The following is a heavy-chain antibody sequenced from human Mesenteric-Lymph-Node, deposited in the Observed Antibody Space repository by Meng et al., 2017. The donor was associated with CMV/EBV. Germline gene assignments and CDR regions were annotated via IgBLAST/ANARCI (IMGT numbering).Heavy chain of an antibody. V-gene: IGHV3-53*01. J-gene: IGHJ6*02. CDR3: ITDLVGARYYYYGMDV. CDR1: GFSVSKNY. Sequence: GESLKISCAASGFSVSKNYMSWVRQAPGKGLEWVSVIYGGGTTYYADSVKGRFTISRDNSKNTLFLQMDSLRAEDTAVYYCITDLVGARYYYYGMDVWGQGTTVTVSS. D-gene: IGHD1-26*01. CDR2: IYGGGTT.